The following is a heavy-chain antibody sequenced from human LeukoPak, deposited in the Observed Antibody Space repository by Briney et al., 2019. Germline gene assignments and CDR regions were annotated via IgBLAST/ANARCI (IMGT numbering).Heavy chain of an antibody. CDR3: ARLNGDYPRFYYYMDV. J-gene: IGHJ6*03. V-gene: IGHV5-51*01. D-gene: IGHD4-17*01. CDR1: GYSFTNFR. CDR2: IFPADSDT. Sequence: GESLKISCKASGYSFTNFRIGWVRQMPGKGLEWMGIIFPADSDTTYSPSFEGQVTISADKSISTAYLQWSSLKASDTPIYYCARLNGDYPRFYYYMDVWGKGTTVTVSS.